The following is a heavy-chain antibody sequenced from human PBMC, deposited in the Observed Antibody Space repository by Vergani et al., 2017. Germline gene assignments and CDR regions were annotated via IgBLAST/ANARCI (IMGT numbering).Heavy chain of an antibody. J-gene: IGHJ3*02. CDR3: ARDHRDYNNSPGTFDI. V-gene: IGHV3-43*01. CDR2: ISWDGGST. CDR1: GFTFDDYT. Sequence: EVQLLESGGGLVQPGGSLRLSCAASGFTFDDYTMHWVRQAPGKGLEWVSLISWDGGSTYYADSVKGRFSISRDNAKSSLFLQMDSLRAEDTAVYYCARDHRDYNNSPGTFDIWGQGSMVTVSS. D-gene: IGHD4-11*01.